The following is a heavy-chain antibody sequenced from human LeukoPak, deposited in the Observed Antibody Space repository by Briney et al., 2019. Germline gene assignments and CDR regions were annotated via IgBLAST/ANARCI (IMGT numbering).Heavy chain of an antibody. D-gene: IGHD2-15*01. V-gene: IGHV4-59*01. CDR2: IYYSGST. CDR3: ARENDGISIY. Sequence: SETLSLTCTVSGGSISSYYWSWIRQPPGKGLEWIGYIYYSGSTNYNPSLKSRVTISVDTSKNQFSLKLSSVTAADTAVYYCARENDGISIYWGQGPLVTVSS. J-gene: IGHJ4*02. CDR1: GGSISSYY.